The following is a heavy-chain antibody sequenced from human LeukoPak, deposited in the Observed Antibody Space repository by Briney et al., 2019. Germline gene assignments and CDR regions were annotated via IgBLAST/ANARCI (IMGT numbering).Heavy chain of an antibody. CDR2: ISPRSSYI. Sequence: PGGSLRLSCAASGFTFSSYSMTWVRQAPGKGLEWVSSISPRSSYIYFADSLKGRFTISRDNTKSSLYLQMNSLRAEDTAVYYCARKYCSTTSCLFDNWGQGTLVTVSS. CDR3: ARKYCSTTSCLFDN. D-gene: IGHD2-2*01. CDR1: GFTFSSYS. V-gene: IGHV3-21*01. J-gene: IGHJ4*02.